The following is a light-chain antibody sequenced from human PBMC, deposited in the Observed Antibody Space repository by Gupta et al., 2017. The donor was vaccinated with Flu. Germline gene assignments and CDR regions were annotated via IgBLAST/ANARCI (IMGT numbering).Light chain of an antibody. Sequence: SYALTQPLSLSVALGQTARITCGGDNIGANSVHWYQQRPGQAPQLIIYKNNKRPAGLPDRFSGSNSGSTATLTIDGAQAGDEADYYCQVWGSSNAFFGGGTKLTVL. CDR1: NIGANS. CDR2: KNN. CDR3: QVWGSSNAF. J-gene: IGLJ2*01. V-gene: IGLV3-9*01.